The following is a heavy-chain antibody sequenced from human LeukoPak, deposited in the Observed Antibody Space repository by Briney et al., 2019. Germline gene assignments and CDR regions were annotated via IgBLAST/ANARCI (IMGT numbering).Heavy chain of an antibody. D-gene: IGHD4-17*01. CDR3: ASLPTVTTGYYFDY. CDR2: INSDGSST. Sequence: GGSLRLSCAASGFTFSSYWMHWVHQAPGKGLVRVSRINSDGSSTSYADSVKGRFTISRDNAKNTLYLQMNSLRAEDTAVYYCASLPTVTTGYYFDYWGQGTLVTVSS. J-gene: IGHJ4*02. CDR1: GFTFSSYW. V-gene: IGHV3-74*01.